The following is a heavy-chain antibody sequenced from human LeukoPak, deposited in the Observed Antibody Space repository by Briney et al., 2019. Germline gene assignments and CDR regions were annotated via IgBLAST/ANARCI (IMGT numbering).Heavy chain of an antibody. V-gene: IGHV3-30*18. Sequence: GGSLRLSCAASGFTFSSYGMHWVRQAPGKGLEWVAVISYDGSNKYYADSVKGRFTISRDNSKNTLYLQMNSLRAEDTAVYYCAKDQYDYVWGSYFWGQGTLVTVSS. CDR2: ISYDGSNK. D-gene: IGHD3-16*01. J-gene: IGHJ4*02. CDR1: GFTFSSYG. CDR3: AKDQYDYVWGSYF.